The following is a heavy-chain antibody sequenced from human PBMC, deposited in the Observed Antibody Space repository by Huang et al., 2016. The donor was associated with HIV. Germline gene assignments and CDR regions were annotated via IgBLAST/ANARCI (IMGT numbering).Heavy chain of an antibody. Sequence: VESGGRLVQPGGSIRLSCVGSTFSFGAYWMSWVRQTPGKGLEVVGNIKQDESEKYYVESLKGRFNISRDNAKKILFLQMDNVRVEDTATYYCATKTGAMDIWGQGTAVTVS. V-gene: IGHV3-7*02. CDR3: ATKTGAMDI. CDR1: TFSFGAYW. J-gene: IGHJ6*02. D-gene: IGHD1-7*01. CDR2: IKQDESEK.